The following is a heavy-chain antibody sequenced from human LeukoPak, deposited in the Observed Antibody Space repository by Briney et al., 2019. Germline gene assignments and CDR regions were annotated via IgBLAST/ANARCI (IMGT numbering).Heavy chain of an antibody. CDR3: ARGIYTYNDY. Sequence: GGSLRLSCAASGFTFSSYWMHWVRQAPGKGPVWVSRINSDGSSINYADSVKGRFTISRDNSKNTLYLQMNSLRAEDTAVYYCARGIYTYNDYWGQGTLVTVSS. J-gene: IGHJ4*02. CDR2: INSDGSSI. CDR1: GFTFSSYW. D-gene: IGHD5-18*01. V-gene: IGHV3-74*01.